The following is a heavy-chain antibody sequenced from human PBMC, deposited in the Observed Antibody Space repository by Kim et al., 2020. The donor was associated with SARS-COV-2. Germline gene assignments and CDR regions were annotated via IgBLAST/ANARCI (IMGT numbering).Heavy chain of an antibody. D-gene: IGHD3-22*01. J-gene: IGHJ4*02. CDR3: AKGNFDSSVYYPYYFDY. Sequence: GGSLRLSCAASGFTFSSYAINWVRQAPGKGLEWVSVISGSGGTPYYADSVKGRFTISRDNSKNTVYLQMNSLRAEDTAVYFCAKGNFDSSVYYPYYFDYWGQGTLVTVSS. CDR2: ISGSGGTP. CDR1: GFTFSSYA. V-gene: IGHV3-23*01.